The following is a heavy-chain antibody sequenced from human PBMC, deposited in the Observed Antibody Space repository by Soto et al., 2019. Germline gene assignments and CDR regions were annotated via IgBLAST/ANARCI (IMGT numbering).Heavy chain of an antibody. CDR3: ARTGAARPFHYYDYCMDV. J-gene: IGHJ6*01. Sequence: GGSLRLSCAASGFTFSSYWMSWVRQAPGKGLEWVANIKQDGSEKYYVDSVKGRFTISRDNAKNSLYLQMNSLRAEDTAVYYCARTGAARPFHYYDYCMDVWGQGTTVTVSS. CDR2: IKQDGSEK. CDR1: GFTFSSYW. V-gene: IGHV3-7*03. D-gene: IGHD6-6*01.